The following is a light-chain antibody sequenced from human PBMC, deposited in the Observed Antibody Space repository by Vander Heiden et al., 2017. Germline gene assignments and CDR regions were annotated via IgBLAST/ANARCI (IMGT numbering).Light chain of an antibody. CDR3: QTWGAGIWV. Sequence: QVVVTHSPSASASLGASVKPTCTLSSGHSSYAIAWHQQQPEKGPRYLMKVHSDGSHSKGDEIPDRFSGSSSGAERYLTISSLQSEDEADYYCQTWGAGIWVFGGGTKLTVL. V-gene: IGLV4-69*02. J-gene: IGLJ3*02. CDR1: SGHSSYA. CDR2: VHSDGSH.